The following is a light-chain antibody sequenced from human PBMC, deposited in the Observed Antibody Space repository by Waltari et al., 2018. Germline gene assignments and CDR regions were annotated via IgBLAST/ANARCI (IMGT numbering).Light chain of an antibody. J-gene: IGKJ2*01. CDR2: GAS. CDR1: QSVSSN. CDR3: QQYNNWPPMYT. V-gene: IGKV3-15*01. Sequence: EIVMTQSPATLSVSPGESATLPCRARQSVSSNLAWYQQKPGQAPRLLIYGASTRATGIPARFSGSGSGTEFTLTISSLQSEDFAVYYCQQYNNWPPMYTFGQGTKLEIK.